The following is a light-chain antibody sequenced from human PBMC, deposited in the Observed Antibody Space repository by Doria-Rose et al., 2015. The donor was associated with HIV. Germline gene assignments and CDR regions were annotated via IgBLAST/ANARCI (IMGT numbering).Light chain of an antibody. Sequence: TQSPSFLSASVGVRVTITCRASQGISRYLAWYQQKPGKAPTLLIFGASTLQSGVPSRFSGSGSGTEFTLTISSLQPEDFATYYCQRFDSFPRTFGQGTKVELK. V-gene: IGKV1-9*01. CDR3: QRFDSFPRT. J-gene: IGKJ1*01. CDR2: GAS. CDR1: QGISRY.